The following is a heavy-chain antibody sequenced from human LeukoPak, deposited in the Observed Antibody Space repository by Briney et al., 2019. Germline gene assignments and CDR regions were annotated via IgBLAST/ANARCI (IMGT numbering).Heavy chain of an antibody. CDR3: ARDPGGVVGTTGGFDS. V-gene: IGHV3-21*01. CDR2: IRSSSLNK. CDR1: GFTFTSYS. D-gene: IGHD1-26*01. Sequence: GGSLRLSCAASGFTFTSYSMNWVRQAPGKGLEWVSSIRSSSLNKYYADSVKGRFTISRDNSKNTLYRQMNSLRAEDGAGYYCARDPGGVVGTTGGFDSWGQGTLVTVSS. J-gene: IGHJ4*02.